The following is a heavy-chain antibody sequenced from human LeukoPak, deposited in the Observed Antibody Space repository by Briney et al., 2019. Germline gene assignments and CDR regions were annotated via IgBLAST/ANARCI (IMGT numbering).Heavy chain of an antibody. D-gene: IGHD3-10*01. CDR1: GFTFSSYA. CDR3: ARGPQLLWFGEFHAEYFQH. Sequence: GGSLRLSCAASGFTFSSYAMHWVRQAPGKGLGWVAVISYDGSNKYYADSVKGRFTISRDNSKNTLYLQMNSLRAEDTAVYYCARGPQLLWFGEFHAEYFQHWGQGTLVTVSS. V-gene: IGHV3-30*04. J-gene: IGHJ1*01. CDR2: ISYDGSNK.